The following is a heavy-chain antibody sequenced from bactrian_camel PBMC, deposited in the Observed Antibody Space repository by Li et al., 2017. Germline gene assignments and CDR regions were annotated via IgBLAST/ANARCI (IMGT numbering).Heavy chain of an antibody. D-gene: IGHD5*01. J-gene: IGHJ4*01. Sequence: VQLVESGGGSVQAGGSLRLSCTAPGFTSNSCGVGWFRQSPGREREGVAALDTSGVPTYTHSVRDRFTISQDSAKNTVYLQMNSLKPEDTAMYYCAAGGGICYSGRRYNYWGQGTQVTVS. CDR3: AAGGGICYSGRRYNY. V-gene: IGHV3S40*01. CDR1: GFTSNSCG. CDR2: LDTSGVP.